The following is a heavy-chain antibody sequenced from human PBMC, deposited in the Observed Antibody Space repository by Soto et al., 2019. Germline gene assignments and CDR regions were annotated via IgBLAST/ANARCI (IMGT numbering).Heavy chain of an antibody. CDR3: ARDLGQQLFYNWFDP. V-gene: IGHV1-69*13. Sequence: SVKVSCKASGGTFSSYAISWVRQAPGQGLEWMGGIIPIFGTANYAQKFQGRVTITADESTSTAYMELSSLRSEDTAVYYCARDLGQQLFYNWFDPWGQGTLVPVSS. CDR2: IIPIFGTA. J-gene: IGHJ5*02. CDR1: GGTFSSYA. D-gene: IGHD6-13*01.